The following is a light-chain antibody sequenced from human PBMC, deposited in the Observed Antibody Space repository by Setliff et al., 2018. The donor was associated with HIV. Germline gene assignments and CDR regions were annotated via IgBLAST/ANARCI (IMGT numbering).Light chain of an antibody. CDR1: SSDVGGYDY. V-gene: IGLV2-11*01. Sequence: QSVLTQPRSVSGSRGQSVTFSCTGASSDVGGYDYVSWYQQHPGEAPKLIIYGVSKRPSGVPARFSGFKSGNTASLTISGLQPEDEADYYCCSYAGSYTFVFGKGTKVTV. J-gene: IGLJ1*01. CDR3: CSYAGSYTFV. CDR2: GVS.